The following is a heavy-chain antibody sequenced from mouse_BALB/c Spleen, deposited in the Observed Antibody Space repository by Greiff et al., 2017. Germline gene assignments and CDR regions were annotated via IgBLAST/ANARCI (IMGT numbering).Heavy chain of an antibody. CDR1: GYTFTSYN. J-gene: IGHJ4*01. V-gene: IGHV1-12*01. CDR2: IYPGNGDT. D-gene: IGHD1-1*01. Sequence: QVQLQQPGAELVKPGASVKMSCKASGYTFTSYNMHWVKQTPGQGLEWIGAIYPGNGDTSYNQKFKGKATLTADKSSSTAYMQLSSLTSEDSAVYYCASGNFAMDYWGQGTSVTVSS. CDR3: ASGNFAMDY.